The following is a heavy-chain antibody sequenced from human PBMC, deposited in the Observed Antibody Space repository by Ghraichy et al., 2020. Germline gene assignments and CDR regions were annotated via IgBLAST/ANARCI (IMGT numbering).Heavy chain of an antibody. D-gene: IGHD6-13*01. V-gene: IGHV4-59*08. CDR3: ARHTHLFSSFLDY. CDR2: IYYSGST. J-gene: IGHJ4*02. Sequence: SETLSLTCTVSGGSISSYYWSWIRQPPGKGLEWIGYIYYSGSTNYNPSLKSRVTISVDTSKNQFSLKLSSVTAADTAVYYCARHTHLFSSFLDYWGQGTLVTVSS. CDR1: GGSISSYY.